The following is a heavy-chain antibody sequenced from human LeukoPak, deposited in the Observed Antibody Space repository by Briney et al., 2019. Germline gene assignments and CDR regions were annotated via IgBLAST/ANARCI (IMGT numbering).Heavy chain of an antibody. D-gene: IGHD6-13*01. CDR2: ISSSSSYI. CDR1: GFTFSSYS. CDR3: ARDRSGSSSWFRFDY. V-gene: IGHV3-21*04. J-gene: IGHJ4*02. Sequence: GGSLRLSCAASGFTFSSYSMNWVRQAPGKGLEWVSSISSSSSYIYYADSVKGRFTISRDNAKNSLYLQMNSLRAEDTAVYYCARDRSGSSSWFRFDYWGQGTLVTVSS.